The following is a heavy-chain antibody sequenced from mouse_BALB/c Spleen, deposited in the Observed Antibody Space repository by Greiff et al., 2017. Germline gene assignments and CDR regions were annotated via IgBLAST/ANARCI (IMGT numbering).Heavy chain of an antibody. J-gene: IGHJ4*01. CDR2: INPSSGYT. Sequence: VQLQQSAAELARPGASVKMSCKASGYTFTSYTMHWVKQRPGQGLEWIGYINPSSGYTEYNQKFKDKTTLTADKSSSTAYMQLSSLTSEDSAVYYCARSGYYGSSGYYAMDYWGQGTSVTVSS. D-gene: IGHD1-1*01. CDR1: GYTFTSYT. CDR3: ARSGYYGSSGYYAMDY. V-gene: IGHV1-4*02.